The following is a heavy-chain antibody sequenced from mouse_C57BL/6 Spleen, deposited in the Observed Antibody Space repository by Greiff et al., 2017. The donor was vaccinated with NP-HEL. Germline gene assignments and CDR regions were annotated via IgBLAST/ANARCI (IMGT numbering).Heavy chain of an antibody. CDR2: ISYDGSN. Sequence: ESGPGLVKPSQSLSLTCSVTGYSITSGYYWNWIRQFPGNKLEWMGYISYDGSNNYNPSLKNRISITRDTSKNQFILKLNSVTTEDTATYYCARGARQGDYFDYWGQGTTLTVSS. D-gene: IGHD2-12*01. V-gene: IGHV3-6*01. CDR3: ARGARQGDYFDY. CDR1: GYSITSGYY. J-gene: IGHJ2*01.